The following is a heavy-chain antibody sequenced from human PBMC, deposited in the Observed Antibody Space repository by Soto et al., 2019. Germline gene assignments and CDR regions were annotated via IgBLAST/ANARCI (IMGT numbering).Heavy chain of an antibody. CDR1: GDSISGGYY. J-gene: IGHJ6*02. V-gene: IGHV4-31*03. CDR3: ARDRGGYGMDV. Sequence: QVQLQESGPGLVKPSQTLSLTCTVSGDSISGGYYWSWIRQHPGKGLEWIGYVSPSGTTYYNPSLNGRAPISRDTSKIQFSLEVTSVTAADTAVYPCARDRGGYGMDVWGQGTTVTVSS. CDR2: VSPSGTT.